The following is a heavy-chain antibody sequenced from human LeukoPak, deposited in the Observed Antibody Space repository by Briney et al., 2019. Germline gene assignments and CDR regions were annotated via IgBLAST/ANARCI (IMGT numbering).Heavy chain of an antibody. CDR3: ARTPLGYCSSTSCYTVYFDY. Sequence: SETLSLTCTVSGVPIGSRSYYWGWIRQPPGRGLEWIGSMYFSGTTYYNPSLNSRVTISVHTPENYISLKLSSVTAADTAVYYCARTPLGYCSSTSCYTVYFDYWGQGTVVTVSS. CDR1: GVPIGSRSYY. V-gene: IGHV4-39*02. D-gene: IGHD2-2*02. CDR2: MYFSGTT. J-gene: IGHJ4*02.